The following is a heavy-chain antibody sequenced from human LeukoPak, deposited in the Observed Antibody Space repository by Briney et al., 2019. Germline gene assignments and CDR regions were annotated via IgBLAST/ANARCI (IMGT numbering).Heavy chain of an antibody. D-gene: IGHD2-21*02. CDR3: ARRAYCGGDCDAGEDY. J-gene: IGHJ4*02. CDR1: GYSFTSYW. Sequence: GESLKISCKGSGYSFTSYWIVWVRQMPGKGLEWMGIIYPGDSDTRYSPSFQGQDTISADKSISTAYLQWSSLKASDTAMYYCARRAYCGGDCDAGEDYWGQGTLVTVSS. V-gene: IGHV5-51*01. CDR2: IYPGDSDT.